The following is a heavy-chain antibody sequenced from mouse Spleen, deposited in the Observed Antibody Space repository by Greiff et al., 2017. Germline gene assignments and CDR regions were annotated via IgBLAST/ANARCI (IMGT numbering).Heavy chain of an antibody. D-gene: IGHD2-10*01. CDR2: IDPSDSYT. V-gene: IGHV1-69*01. Sequence: VQLQQSGAELVMPGASVKLSCKASGYTFTSYWMHWVKQRPGQGLEWIGEIDPSDSYTNYNQKFKGKATLTVDKSSSTAYMQLSSLTSEDSAVYYCARPYYGNSGWYFDVWGAGTTVTVSS. J-gene: IGHJ1*01. CDR1: GYTFTSYW. CDR3: ARPYYGNSGWYFDV.